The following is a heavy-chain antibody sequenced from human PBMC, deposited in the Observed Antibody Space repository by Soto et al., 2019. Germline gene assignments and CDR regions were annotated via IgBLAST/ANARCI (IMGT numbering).Heavy chain of an antibody. Sequence: ASVKVSCKASGYSFTGYYMHWVRQAPGQGLEWMGWINPNSGGTNYAQKFQGWVTMTRDTSISTAYMELSRLRSDDTAVYYCARGPRVLRYLDWRTTNNWLDSRGQGTLVTVSS. CDR2: INPNSGGT. CDR1: GYSFTGYY. D-gene: IGHD3-9*01. V-gene: IGHV1-2*04. CDR3: ARGPRVLRYLDWRTTNNWLDS. J-gene: IGHJ5*01.